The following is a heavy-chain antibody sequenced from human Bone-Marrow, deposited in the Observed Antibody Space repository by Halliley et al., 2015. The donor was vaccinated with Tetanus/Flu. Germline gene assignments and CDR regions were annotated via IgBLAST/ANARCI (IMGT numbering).Heavy chain of an antibody. Sequence: EYIGYAYYSWSTNYNPSLKSRVIITVYLSENQFSLRLSSVSAADTAVFYCARGQYHDSSWGPDYWGQGTLVTVSS. CDR2: AYYSWST. V-gene: IGHV4-59*09. J-gene: IGHJ4*02. D-gene: IGHD3-22*01. CDR3: ARGQYHDSSWGPDY.